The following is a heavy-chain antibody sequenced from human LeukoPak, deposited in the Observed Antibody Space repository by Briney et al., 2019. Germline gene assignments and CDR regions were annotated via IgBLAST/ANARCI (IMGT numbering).Heavy chain of an antibody. CDR1: GVSITSYY. Sequence: PSETLSLTCTVSGVSITSYYWAWIRQPAGKGLEWIGRMYISGSTNYNPALKSRVTISIDKTKNQFSLRLRSVTAADTAVYYCARDYLVGAPLDSWGQGILVTVSS. CDR3: ARDYLVGAPLDS. J-gene: IGHJ4*02. CDR2: MYISGST. D-gene: IGHD1-26*01. V-gene: IGHV4-4*07.